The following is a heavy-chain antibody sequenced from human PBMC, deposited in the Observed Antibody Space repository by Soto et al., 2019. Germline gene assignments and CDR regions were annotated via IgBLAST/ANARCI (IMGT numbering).Heavy chain of an antibody. CDR3: ARVLSYYDYIWGSYTWFDP. Sequence: ASVKVSCKASGGTFSSYAISWVRQAPGQGLEWMGGIIPIFGTANYAQKFQGRVTITADESTSTAYMELSSLRSDDTAVYYCARVLSYYDYIWGSYTWFDPWGQGTLVTVYS. CDR1: GGTFSSYA. V-gene: IGHV1-69*13. D-gene: IGHD3-16*01. J-gene: IGHJ5*02. CDR2: IIPIFGTA.